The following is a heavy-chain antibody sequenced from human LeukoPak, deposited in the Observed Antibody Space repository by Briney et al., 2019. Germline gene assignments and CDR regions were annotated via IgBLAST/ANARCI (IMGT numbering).Heavy chain of an antibody. Sequence: PGRSLRLSCAASGFTYSSYGMHWVRQAPGKGLEWVGVIWYDGSNKYYADSVKGRFTISRDNSKNTLYLQMNSLRAEDTAVYYCAKDLGYCGGDCYSFIDYWGQGTLVTVSS. V-gene: IGHV3-33*06. CDR1: GFTYSSYG. CDR2: IWYDGSNK. D-gene: IGHD2-21*02. CDR3: AKDLGYCGGDCYSFIDY. J-gene: IGHJ4*02.